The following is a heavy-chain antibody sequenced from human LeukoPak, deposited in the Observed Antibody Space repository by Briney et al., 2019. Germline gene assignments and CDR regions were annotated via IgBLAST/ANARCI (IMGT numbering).Heavy chain of an antibody. D-gene: IGHD6-19*01. CDR2: IYHSGST. J-gene: IGHJ4*02. Sequence: PSETLPLTCTVSGGSITSFYYWGWIRQPPGKGLEWIATIYHSGSTYYNPSLESRVTITVDTSKNQISLKLSSVTAADTAVYYCARLGAMGSGWNFDYWGQGTLVTVSS. CDR3: ARLGAMGSGWNFDY. V-gene: IGHV4-39*01. CDR1: GGSITSFYY.